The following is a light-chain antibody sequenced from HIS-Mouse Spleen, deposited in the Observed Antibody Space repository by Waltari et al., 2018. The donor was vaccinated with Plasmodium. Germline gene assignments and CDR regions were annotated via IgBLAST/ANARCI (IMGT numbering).Light chain of an antibody. CDR3: QQYNSYSYT. CDR1: QSISSW. CDR2: KAS. Sequence: DIQMTQSPSTLSASVGARVTITCRASQSISSWLAWYQQKPGKAPKLLIYKASSLESGVASRFSGSTSGTEFTHTFSSLQPDGFATYCCQQYNSYSYTFGQGTKLEMK. J-gene: IGKJ2*01. V-gene: IGKV1-5*03.